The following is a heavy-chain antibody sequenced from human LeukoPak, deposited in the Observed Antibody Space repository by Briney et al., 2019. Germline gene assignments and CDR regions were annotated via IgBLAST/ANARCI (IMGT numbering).Heavy chain of an antibody. V-gene: IGHV3-30*03. J-gene: IGHJ4*02. CDR2: ISYDGSNK. CDR3: ARDARQQLVERFDY. D-gene: IGHD6-13*01. CDR1: GFTFSSYG. Sequence: GGSLRLSCAVSGFTFSSYGMHWVRQAPGKGLEWVAVISYDGSNKYYADSVKGRFTISRDNAKNSLYLQMNSLRAEDTAVYYCARDARQQLVERFDYWGQGTLVTVSS.